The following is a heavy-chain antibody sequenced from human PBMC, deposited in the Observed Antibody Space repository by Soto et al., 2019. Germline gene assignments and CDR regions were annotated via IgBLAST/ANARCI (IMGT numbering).Heavy chain of an antibody. D-gene: IGHD3-22*01. CDR3: ARLTPVYYYDSSGYYEP. CDR2: IYYSGST. J-gene: IGHJ5*02. Sequence: SETLALTCTVSGGSISSYYWSWIRQPPGKGLEWIGYIYYSGSTNYNPSLKSRVTISVDTSKNQFSLKLSSVTAADTAVYYCARLTPVYYYDSSGYYEPWGQGTLVTVSS. CDR1: GGSISSYY. V-gene: IGHV4-59*01.